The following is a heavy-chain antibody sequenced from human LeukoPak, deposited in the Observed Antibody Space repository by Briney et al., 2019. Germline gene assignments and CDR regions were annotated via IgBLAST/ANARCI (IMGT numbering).Heavy chain of an antibody. CDR1: GFTFSSYA. CDR2: ISYDGSNK. Sequence: PGGSLRLSCAASGFTFSSYAMHWVRQAPGKGLEWVAVISYDGSNKYYADSVKGRFTISRDNSKNTLYLQMNSLRAEDTAVYYCARDHCDIGYYDFWSGYYPHWFDPWGQGTLVTVSS. J-gene: IGHJ5*02. V-gene: IGHV3-30-3*01. CDR3: ARDHCDIGYYDFWSGYYPHWFDP. D-gene: IGHD3-3*01.